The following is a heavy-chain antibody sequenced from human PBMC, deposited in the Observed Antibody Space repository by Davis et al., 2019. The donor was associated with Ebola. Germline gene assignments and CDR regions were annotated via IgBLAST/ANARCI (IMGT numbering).Heavy chain of an antibody. CDR1: GGSISSYY. V-gene: IGHV4-59*12. CDR2: ISHTGDT. CDR3: ARGQHDLLTGARYAMDG. Sequence: SETLSLTCTVSGGSISSYYWSWIRQPPGKGLEWIGEISHTGDTNYNPSLKSRVIISVDTSKNQFSLKLNSVNAADTAMYYCARGQHDLLTGARYAMDGWGRGTTVIVSS. D-gene: IGHD3-9*01. J-gene: IGHJ6*02.